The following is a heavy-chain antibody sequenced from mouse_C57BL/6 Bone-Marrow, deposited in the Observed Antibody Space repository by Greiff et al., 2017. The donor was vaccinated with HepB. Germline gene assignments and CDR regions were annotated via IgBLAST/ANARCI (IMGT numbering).Heavy chain of an antibody. V-gene: IGHV3-6*01. Sequence: EVKLLESGPGLVKPSQSLSLTCSVTGYSITSGYYWNWIRQFPGNKLEWMGYISYDGSNNYNPSLKNRISITRDTSKNQFFLKLNSVTTEDTATYYCARDRAKLYYFDYWGQGTTRTVSS. J-gene: IGHJ2*01. CDR2: ISYDGSN. CDR3: ARDRAKLYYFDY. D-gene: IGHD3-1*01. CDR1: GYSITSGYY.